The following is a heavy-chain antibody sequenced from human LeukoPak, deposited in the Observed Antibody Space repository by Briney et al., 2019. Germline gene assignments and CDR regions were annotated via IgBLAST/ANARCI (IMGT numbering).Heavy chain of an antibody. J-gene: IGHJ5*02. V-gene: IGHV1-18*01. Sequence: GASLKVSCKASGYTFTSYGISWVRQTPGQTLEWMEWISAYNGSTNYAQKLQGRVTMTTDTSTSTIYMEVRSLRSDDTAVYYCAREPAYCGGGCYSDLWGQGTLVTVSS. CDR3: AREPAYCGGGCYSDL. CDR1: GYTFTSYG. CDR2: ISAYNGST. D-gene: IGHD2-21*02.